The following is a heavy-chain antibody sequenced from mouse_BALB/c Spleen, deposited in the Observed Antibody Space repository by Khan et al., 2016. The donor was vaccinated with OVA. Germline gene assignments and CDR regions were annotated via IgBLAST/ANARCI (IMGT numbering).Heavy chain of an antibody. CDR2: VNPNNGGT. CDR3: GRISIITVEGFAY. CDR1: GYSFTGYY. Sequence: EVQLQESGPDLVKPGASVKISWKTSGYSFTGYYIHWVKQSQGKSLEWIGRVNPNNGGTTYNQKFKGKAILTVEKSSSTAYMELRSLTSEDSAVYYCGRISIITVEGFAYWGQGTLVTVSA. J-gene: IGHJ3*01. D-gene: IGHD1-1*01. V-gene: IGHV1-26*01.